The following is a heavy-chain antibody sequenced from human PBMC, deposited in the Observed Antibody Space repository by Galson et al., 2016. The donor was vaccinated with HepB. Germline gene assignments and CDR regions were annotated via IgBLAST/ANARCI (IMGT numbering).Heavy chain of an antibody. V-gene: IGHV3-74*01. Sequence: SLRLSCAASGFTFRNYWMHWVRQSPGKGLVWVSRVNGDGTSTFYADSVKGRFTVSRDNAKNTLYMEMNTLRVDDTAVYYCASKVARVSIGVFDIWGQGTMVTVSS. J-gene: IGHJ3*02. CDR1: GFTFRNYW. D-gene: IGHD3-10*01. CDR2: VNGDGTST. CDR3: ASKVARVSIGVFDI.